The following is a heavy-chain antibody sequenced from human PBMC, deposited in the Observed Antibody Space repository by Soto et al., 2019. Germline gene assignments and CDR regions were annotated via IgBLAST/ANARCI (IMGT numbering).Heavy chain of an antibody. CDR1: GGTFSSYA. CDR2: IIPIFGTA. D-gene: IGHD3-3*01. Sequence: SVKVSCKASGGTFSSYAISWVRQAPGQGLEWMGGIIPIFGTANYAQKFQGRVTITADESTSTAYMELSSLRSEDTVVYFCARGPLPYDFWSGYRYWYFDLWGRGTLVTVSS. CDR3: ARGPLPYDFWSGYRYWYFDL. V-gene: IGHV1-69*13. J-gene: IGHJ2*01.